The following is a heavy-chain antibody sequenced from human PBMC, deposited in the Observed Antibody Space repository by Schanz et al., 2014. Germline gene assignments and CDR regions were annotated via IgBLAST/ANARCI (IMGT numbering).Heavy chain of an antibody. CDR1: GGSISSGVW. CDR2: IFHSGTT. V-gene: IGHV4-4*02. Sequence: QVQLQESGPGLVKPSGTLSLTCVVSGGSISSGVWWTWARQSPGKGLEWIGEIFHSGTTNYNPSPESRVTISVEKSKNQFSLFLSSMTAADTAVYYCTRSTLWSYDVWGRGTMVIVSS. CDR3: TRSTLWSYDV. D-gene: IGHD2-21*01. J-gene: IGHJ3*01.